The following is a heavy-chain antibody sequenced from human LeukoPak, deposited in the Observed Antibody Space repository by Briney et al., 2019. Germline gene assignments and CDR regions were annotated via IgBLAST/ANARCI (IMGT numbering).Heavy chain of an antibody. D-gene: IGHD3-3*01. J-gene: IGHJ4*02. Sequence: SETLSFTSTVSGASISSSSYYWGWIRRPPGKGLEWIGSIYYSGSTYYNPSLKSRVTISVDTSKNQFSLKLSSVTAADTAVYYCASLTSITICGVVYLYYWGQGTLVTVSS. CDR2: IYYSGST. V-gene: IGHV4-39*01. CDR1: GASISSSSYY. CDR3: ASLTSITICGVVYLYY.